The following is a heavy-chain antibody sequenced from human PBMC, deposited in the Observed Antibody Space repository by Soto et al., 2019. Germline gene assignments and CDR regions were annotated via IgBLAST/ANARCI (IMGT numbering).Heavy chain of an antibody. CDR2: IYQGGSA. Sequence: SETLSLTCAVSGGSITSGNYAWSWIRQSPGQGLGWIGYIYQGGSAFYNPSLKPRVTIFLDRSKNQFSLNLTSVTAADTAVYYCARSFYGVDLWGQGTPVTVSS. V-gene: IGHV4-30-2*06. CDR1: GGSITSGNYA. J-gene: IGHJ6*02. CDR3: ARSFYGVDL.